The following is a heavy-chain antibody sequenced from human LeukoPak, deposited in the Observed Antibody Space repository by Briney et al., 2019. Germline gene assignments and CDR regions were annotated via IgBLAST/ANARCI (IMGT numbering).Heavy chain of an antibody. CDR1: GGSFIGYD. CDR3: ASLARGGNWFDP. V-gene: IGHV4-34*01. CDR2: INHSGGT. D-gene: IGHD6-6*01. J-gene: IGHJ5*02. Sequence: SETLSLTCAVYGGSFIGYDWTWIRQPPGRGLEWIGEINHSGGTNYNPSLKSRVTISVDTSKNQFSLKLSSVTAADTAVYYCASLARGGNWFDPWGQGTLVTVSS.